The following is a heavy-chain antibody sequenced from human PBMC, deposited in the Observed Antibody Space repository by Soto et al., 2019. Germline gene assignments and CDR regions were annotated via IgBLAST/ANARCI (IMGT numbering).Heavy chain of an antibody. V-gene: IGHV3-13*05. J-gene: IGHJ6*01. CDR3: TKRSPQVGGMDV. CDR1: GFSFSDYD. D-gene: IGHD3-10*01. Sequence: PAGSLRLSCAACGFSFSDYDMNWVRPATAKGLECFSTLATSAQPYYSASVKGRFTISRESHYNSLILQMNPLTADDTAVYSCTKRSPQVGGMDVWGQGTTVTVSS. CDR2: LATSAQP.